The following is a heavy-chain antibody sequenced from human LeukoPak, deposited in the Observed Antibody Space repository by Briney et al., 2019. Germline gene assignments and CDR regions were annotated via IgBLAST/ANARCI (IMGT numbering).Heavy chain of an antibody. V-gene: IGHV4-31*03. CDR1: GGSISSGGYY. CDR3: ARDPAYDNYYFDY. Sequence: SETLSLTCTVSGGSISSGGYYWSWICQHPGKGLEWIGYIYYSGSTYYNPSLKSRVTISVDTSKNQFSLKLSSVTAADTAVYYCARDPAYDNYYFDYWGQGTLVTVSS. D-gene: IGHD3-22*01. CDR2: IYYSGST. J-gene: IGHJ4*02.